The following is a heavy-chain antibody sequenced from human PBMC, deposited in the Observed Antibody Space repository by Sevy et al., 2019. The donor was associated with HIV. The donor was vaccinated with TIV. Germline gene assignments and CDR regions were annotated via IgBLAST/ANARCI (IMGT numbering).Heavy chain of an antibody. V-gene: IGHV1-69*13. Sequence: ASVKVSCKASGGTXSNYALSWVRQAPGQGLEWMGGIIPIFGTTNFAQTFQGRVTITADESTSTAYMELSSLRSADTAVYYCARTPLVRIPGATDLXFDXXGQGTLVTVSS. D-gene: IGHD2-2*01. CDR1: GGTXSNYA. CDR3: ARTPLVRIPGATDLXFDX. J-gene: IGHJ4*02. CDR2: IIPIFGTT.